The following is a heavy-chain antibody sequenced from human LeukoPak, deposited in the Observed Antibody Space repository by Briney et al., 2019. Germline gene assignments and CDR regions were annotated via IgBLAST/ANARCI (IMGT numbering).Heavy chain of an antibody. Sequence: ASVKVSCKASGYTFTGYGISWVRQAPGQGLEWMGWISAYNGNTNYAQKLQGRVTMTTDTSTSTAYMELRSLRSDDTAVYYCARDMTEHYYYYMDVWGKGTTVTVSS. J-gene: IGHJ6*03. CDR3: ARDMTEHYYYYMDV. CDR1: GYTFTGYG. D-gene: IGHD2-21*02. CDR2: ISAYNGNT. V-gene: IGHV1-18*01.